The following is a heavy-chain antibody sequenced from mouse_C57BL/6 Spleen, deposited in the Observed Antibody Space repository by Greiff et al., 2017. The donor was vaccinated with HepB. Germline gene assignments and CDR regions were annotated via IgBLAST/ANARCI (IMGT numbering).Heavy chain of an antibody. J-gene: IGHJ2*01. CDR1: GYTFTDYY. D-gene: IGHD2-4*01. V-gene: IGHV1-75*01. CDR3: ARPRYDYETNFDY. CDR2: LFPGSGST. Sequence: VKLVESGPELVKPGASVKISCKASGYTFTDYYINWVKQRPGQGLEWIGWLFPGSGSTYYNEKFKGKATLTVDKSSSTAYLLLSSLTSEDSAVYFCARPRYDYETNFDYWGQGTTLTVSS.